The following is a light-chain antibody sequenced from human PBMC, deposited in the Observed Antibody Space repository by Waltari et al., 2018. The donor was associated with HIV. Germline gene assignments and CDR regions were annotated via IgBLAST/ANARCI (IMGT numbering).Light chain of an antibody. CDR3: QQYYNTVLT. V-gene: IGKV4-1*01. J-gene: IGKJ4*01. CDR1: QSVLYSSNNKNY. Sequence: DIVMTQSPDSLAVSLGERATINCKSSQSVLYSSNNKNYLAWYQQKPGQPPKPLIYWASTRESGVPDRFSGSGSGTDFTLTISSLQAEDVAVYYCQQYYNTVLTFGGGTKVEIK. CDR2: WAS.